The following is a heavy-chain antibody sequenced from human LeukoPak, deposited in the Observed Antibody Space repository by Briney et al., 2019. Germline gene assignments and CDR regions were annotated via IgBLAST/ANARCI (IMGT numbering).Heavy chain of an antibody. D-gene: IGHD6-6*01. V-gene: IGHV3-23*01. CDR2: ISSTGGGT. Sequence: PGGSLRLSCAASGFIFNNYAMSWARQAPAKGLEWVSRISSTGGGTYYADSVKGRFTISRDNSKNTLLLQMNSLRAEDAAVYYCARQPIEYSSSSGNYYYYYMDVWGKGTTVTVSS. J-gene: IGHJ6*03. CDR1: GFIFNNYA. CDR3: ARQPIEYSSSSGNYYYYYMDV.